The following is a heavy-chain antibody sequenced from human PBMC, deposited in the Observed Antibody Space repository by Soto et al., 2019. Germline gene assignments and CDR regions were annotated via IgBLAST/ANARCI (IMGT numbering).Heavy chain of an antibody. V-gene: IGHV1-2*02. J-gene: IGHJ6*02. CDR2: INPNSGGT. CDR3: ARVGSSSCYYYGMDV. CDR1: GYTFTGYY. D-gene: IGHD6-6*01. Sequence: QVQLVQSGAEVKKPGASVKVSCKASGYTFTGYYMHWVRQAPGQGLEWMGWINPNSGGTNYAQKFQGRVTMTRDTSISTAYMELSRLRSDDTAVYYCARVGSSSCYYYGMDVWGQGTTVTVSS.